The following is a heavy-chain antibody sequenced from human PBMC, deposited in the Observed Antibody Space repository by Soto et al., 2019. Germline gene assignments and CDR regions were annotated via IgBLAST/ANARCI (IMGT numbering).Heavy chain of an antibody. J-gene: IGHJ3*02. V-gene: IGHV3-30*04. CDR3: ARAPTWDDAFDI. CDR2: ISYDGSNK. Sequence: GSLRLSCAASGFTFSSYAMHWVRQAPGKGLEWVAVISYDGSNKYYADSVKGRFTISRDNSKNTLYLQMNSLRAEDTAVYYCARAPTWDDAFDIWGQGTMVTVSS. D-gene: IGHD7-27*01. CDR1: GFTFSSYA.